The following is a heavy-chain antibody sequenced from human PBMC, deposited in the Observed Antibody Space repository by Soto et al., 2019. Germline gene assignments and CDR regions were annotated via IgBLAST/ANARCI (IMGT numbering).Heavy chain of an antibody. CDR2: ISYDGSNN. V-gene: IGHV3-30*18. CDR1: GFTFSSYG. D-gene: IGHD5-18*01. Sequence: QVQLMESGGGVVQPGRSLRLSCAASGFTFSSYGMHWVRQAPGKGLEWVAVISYDGSNNYYADYVKGRFTTSRENSKNTLYLQMNSLRAEDTAVYYCAKGGYSYGPLDYWGQGTLVTVSS. J-gene: IGHJ4*02. CDR3: AKGGYSYGPLDY.